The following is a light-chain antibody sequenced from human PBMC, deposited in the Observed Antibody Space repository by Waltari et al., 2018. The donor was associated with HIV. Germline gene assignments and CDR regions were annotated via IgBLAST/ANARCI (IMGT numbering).Light chain of an antibody. J-gene: IGLJ2*01. Sequence: QTVVTQEPSLTVSPGGTVTLTCGSTTGTVTSDHHPYWFQQKPGQAPRTLVYDATDKHSWTPARFSPSFLGGKAALTLTAARPEDEADYYCLLSYGSVRLFGGGTRLTV. CDR3: LLSYGSVRL. CDR1: TGTVTSDHH. CDR2: DAT. V-gene: IGLV7-46*01.